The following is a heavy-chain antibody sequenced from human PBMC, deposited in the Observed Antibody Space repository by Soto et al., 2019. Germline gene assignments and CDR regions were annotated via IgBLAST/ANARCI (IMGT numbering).Heavy chain of an antibody. CDR2: ISVSDAFI. V-gene: IGHV3-23*01. CDR3: TRETVAGITGLDY. J-gene: IGHJ4*02. CDR1: GFNVVAFA. D-gene: IGHD1-20*01. Sequence: WGSLRLSCAASGFNVVAFAVSFGRQAPGKGLEWVSGISVSDAFIYYADSVRGRFSISRDASENILYLQMNSLRVDDTALYYCTRETVAGITGLDYWGPGTLVTISS.